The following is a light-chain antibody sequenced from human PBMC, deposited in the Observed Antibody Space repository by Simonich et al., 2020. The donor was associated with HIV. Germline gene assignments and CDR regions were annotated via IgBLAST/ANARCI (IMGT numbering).Light chain of an antibody. CDR1: QSISSY. Sequence: TQSPGTLSLSPGERATLSCRASQSISSYLNWYQQKPGKAPKLLSYAASSLQSGVPSRFSDSGSGPDFTLTISSLQPEDFATYYCQQSYSTPYTFGQGTTLEIK. J-gene: IGKJ2*01. CDR2: AAS. V-gene: IGKV1-39*01. CDR3: QQSYSTPYT.